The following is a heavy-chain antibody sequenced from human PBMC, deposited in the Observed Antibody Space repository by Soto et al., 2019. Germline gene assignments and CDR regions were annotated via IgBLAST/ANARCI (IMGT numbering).Heavy chain of an antibody. CDR3: AGTVGRIAAHAYDY. V-gene: IGHV1-69*12. Sequence: QVQLVQSGAEVKKPGSSVKVSCKASGGTFSSYAISWVRQAPGQGLEWMGGIIPIFGTANYAQKFQGRVPITADEATSRGYMELSSRRSEDTAVYYCAGTVGRIAAHAYDYWGQGTLVTVSS. CDR2: IIPIFGTA. CDR1: GGTFSSYA. J-gene: IGHJ4*02. D-gene: IGHD6-6*01.